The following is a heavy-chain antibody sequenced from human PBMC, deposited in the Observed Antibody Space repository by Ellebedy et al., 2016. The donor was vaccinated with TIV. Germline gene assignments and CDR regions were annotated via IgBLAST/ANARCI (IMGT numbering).Heavy chain of an antibody. D-gene: IGHD6-6*01. J-gene: IGHJ5*02. Sequence: GGSLRLSCAASGFNFISFSMNWVRQAPGKGLEWISYISGGGGTIYYADSVKGRFTISRDNAKNSLYLQMYSLRAEDTAVHYCARGGHSSSSNRFDPWGQGTLVTVSS. CDR1: GFNFISFS. CDR2: ISGGGGTI. CDR3: ARGGHSSSSNRFDP. V-gene: IGHV3-48*04.